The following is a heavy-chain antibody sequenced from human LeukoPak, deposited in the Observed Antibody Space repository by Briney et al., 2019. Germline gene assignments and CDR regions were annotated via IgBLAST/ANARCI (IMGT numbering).Heavy chain of an antibody. V-gene: IGHV3-23*01. Sequence: LGGSLRLSCAASGFTFANHAVSWVRQAPGKGLEWVSAEGSAGGTYYADSVKGRFTISRDYSENTLSLQMNSLRVDDTAVYYCASRTWTGPGYYAFDIWGQGTMVTVSS. CDR1: GFTFANHA. D-gene: IGHD3/OR15-3a*01. CDR3: ASRTWTGPGYYAFDI. J-gene: IGHJ3*02. CDR2: EGSAGGT.